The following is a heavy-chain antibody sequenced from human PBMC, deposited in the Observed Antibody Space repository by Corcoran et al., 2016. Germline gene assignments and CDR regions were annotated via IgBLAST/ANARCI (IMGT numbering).Heavy chain of an antibody. J-gene: IGHJ5*02. Sequence: QVQLQESGPGLVKPSETLSLTCTVSGGSISSDYWSWIRQPPGKGLGWMGYIHYTGSINYNPSLKSRVTVSVDTSKSQGSLKLSSVTAADTAVYDGARVTTNVSTWRFDPWGQGTLVTVSS. V-gene: IGHV4-59*01. D-gene: IGHD3-16*01. CDR1: GGSISSDY. CDR3: ARVTTNVSTWRFDP. CDR2: IHYTGSI.